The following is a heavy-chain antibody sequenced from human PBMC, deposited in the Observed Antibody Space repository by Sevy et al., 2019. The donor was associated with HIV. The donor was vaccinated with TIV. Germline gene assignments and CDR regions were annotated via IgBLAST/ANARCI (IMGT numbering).Heavy chain of an antibody. CDR1: GFTFSTYG. Sequence: GGSLRLSCAASGFTFSTYGMHWVRQAPGKGLEWVAVMWFDGSNTYYADSVKGRFTISRDIAKNTLHIQMNSLRAEDTAVYYGAMDLEFYDYGDYGPAFMPDYWGQGTLVTVSS. CDR3: AMDLEFYDYGDYGPAFMPDY. CDR2: MWFDGSNT. V-gene: IGHV3-33*01. J-gene: IGHJ4*02. D-gene: IGHD4-17*01.